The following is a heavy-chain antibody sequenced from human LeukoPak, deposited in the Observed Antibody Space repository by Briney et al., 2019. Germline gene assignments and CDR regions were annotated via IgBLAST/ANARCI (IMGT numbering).Heavy chain of an antibody. CDR3: VRVVYCSGGSCSYYFDF. J-gene: IGHJ4*02. V-gene: IGHV3-7*01. CDR1: GFVFSQSW. CDR2: INGDGSEE. Sequence: GGSLRLSRAAYGFVFSQSWLNWVRQAPGKGPQWVAGINGDGSEEFYLDSVKGRFTISRDNAENSLYLQMDSLRDEDTAVYYCVRVVYCSGGSCSYYFDFWGQGTLVTVSS. D-gene: IGHD2-15*01.